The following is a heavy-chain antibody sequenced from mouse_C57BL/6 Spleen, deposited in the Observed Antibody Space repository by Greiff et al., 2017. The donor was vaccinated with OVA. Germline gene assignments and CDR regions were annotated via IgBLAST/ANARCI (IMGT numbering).Heavy chain of an antibody. V-gene: IGHV1-39*01. D-gene: IGHD1-1*01. J-gene: IGHJ4*01. CDR2: INPNYGTT. CDR1: GYSFTDYN. Sequence: EVQLQQSGPELVKPGASVKISCKASGYSFTDYNMNWVKQSNGKSLEWIGVINPNYGTTSYNQKFKGKATLTVDQSSSTAYMQLNSLTSEDSAVYYCARGGYYGSSYEGHYAMDYWGQGTSVTVSS. CDR3: ARGGYYGSSYEGHYAMDY.